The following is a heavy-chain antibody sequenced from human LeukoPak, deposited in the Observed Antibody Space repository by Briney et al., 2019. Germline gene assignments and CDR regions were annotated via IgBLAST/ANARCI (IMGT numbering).Heavy chain of an antibody. Sequence: PGGSLRLSCAASGFTFSSYSMNWVRQAPGKGLEWVSSISSSSSYIYYADSVKGRFTISRDNAKNSLYLQMNSLRAEDTAVYYCASLPLAAAELVSYYSDYWGQGTLVTVSS. V-gene: IGHV3-21*01. CDR1: GFTFSSYS. CDR2: ISSSSSYI. D-gene: IGHD6-13*01. J-gene: IGHJ4*02. CDR3: ASLPLAAAELVSYYSDY.